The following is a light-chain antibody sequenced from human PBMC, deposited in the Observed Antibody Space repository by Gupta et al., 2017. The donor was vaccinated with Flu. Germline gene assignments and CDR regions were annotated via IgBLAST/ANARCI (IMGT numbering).Light chain of an antibody. CDR3: QSYDSILSGSL. Sequence: QSVLTQPPSVSGAPGQGVTISCVGSSPNIGAGYDVHWYRQLPGTAPKLLIYGNNNRPSGVPDRFSGSKSGTSASLAISGLQAEDEADYYCQSYDSILSGSLFGGGTKLTVL. J-gene: IGLJ2*01. V-gene: IGLV1-40*01. CDR1: SPNIGAGYD. CDR2: GNN.